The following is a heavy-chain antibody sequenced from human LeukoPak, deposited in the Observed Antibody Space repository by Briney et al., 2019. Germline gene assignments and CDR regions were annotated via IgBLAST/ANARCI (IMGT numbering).Heavy chain of an antibody. CDR1: GFXFSYYE. J-gene: IGHJ4*02. V-gene: IGHV3-48*03. D-gene: IGHD6-13*01. CDR2: ISNSGATI. Sequence: PGGSLRLSCAASGFXFSYYEINWVRQAPGKGLEWVSYISNSGATIYYADSVKGRFTISRDNAKSSLFLQMSSLRAEDTGVYYCARATFSSSGHSYWGQGILVTVSS. CDR3: ARATFSSSGHSY.